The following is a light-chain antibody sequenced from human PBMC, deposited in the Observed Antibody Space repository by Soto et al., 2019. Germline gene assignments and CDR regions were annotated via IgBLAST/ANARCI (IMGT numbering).Light chain of an antibody. CDR2: GAS. Sequence: EIVLTQSPGTLSLSPGKRATLSCRASQSISSSYLAWYQQKPGQAPRLLIYGASTRATGIPARFSGSGSGTEFTLTISSLQPEDFAVYYCQQYNNWPPIPFGQGTRLEI. CDR1: QSISSSY. J-gene: IGKJ5*01. CDR3: QQYNNWPPIP. V-gene: IGKV3-15*01.